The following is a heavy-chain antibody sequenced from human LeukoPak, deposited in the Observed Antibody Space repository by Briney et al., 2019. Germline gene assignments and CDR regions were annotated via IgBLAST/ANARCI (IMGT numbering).Heavy chain of an antibody. CDR3: ARGGQLYYYDGSGYPGY. D-gene: IGHD3-22*01. CDR1: GFTFSSYW. V-gene: IGHV3-7*01. Sequence: GGSLRLSCAASGFTFSSYWMNWVRQAPGKGLEWVVNIKQDGSEKYYVDSVKGRFTISRDNAKSSLFLQMNTLRAEDTAVYYCARGGQLYYYDGSGYPGYWGQGTLVTVSS. J-gene: IGHJ4*02. CDR2: IKQDGSEK.